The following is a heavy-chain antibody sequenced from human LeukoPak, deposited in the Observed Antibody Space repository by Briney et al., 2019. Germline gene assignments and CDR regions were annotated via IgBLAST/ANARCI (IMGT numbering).Heavy chain of an antibody. CDR2: ISFSGSLT. J-gene: IGHJ4*02. D-gene: IGHD2-15*01. CDR3: AKVTEYCTGGSCYTGDY. CDR1: GFPLRHYA. Sequence: PGGSLRLSCLASGFPLRHYAMNWVRQAPGKGLEWVSAISFSGSLTYYADSVKGRFTISRDNSKNTLYLQMNSLRAEDTVVYYCAKVTEYCTGGSCYTGDYWGQGTLVTVSS. V-gene: IGHV3-23*01.